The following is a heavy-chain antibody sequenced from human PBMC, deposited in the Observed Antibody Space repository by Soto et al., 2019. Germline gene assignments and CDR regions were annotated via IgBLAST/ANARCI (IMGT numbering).Heavy chain of an antibody. J-gene: IGHJ4*02. CDR2: IYSGGST. CDR1: GFTVSSNY. V-gene: IGHV3-66*01. CDR3: ASSYSNYDPSSLDY. D-gene: IGHD4-4*01. Sequence: EVQLVESGGGLVQPGGSLRLSCAASGFTVSSNYMSWVRQAPGKGLEWVSVIYSGGSTYYADSVKGRFTISRDNSKNTLYLQMNSLRAEDTAVYYCASSYSNYDPSSLDYWGQGTLVTVSS.